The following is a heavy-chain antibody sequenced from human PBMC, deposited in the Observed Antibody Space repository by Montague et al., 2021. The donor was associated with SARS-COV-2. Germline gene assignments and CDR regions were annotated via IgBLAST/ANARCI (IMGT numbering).Heavy chain of an antibody. CDR2: ISYSGST. V-gene: IGHV4-61*01. CDR3: ARIGYASVGYYYIYPD. Sequence: SETLSLTCTVSGASVRSGNSYWNWIRQPPGKGLEWIGYISYSGSTNYSPSLKSRVTISVDTSKNQLSLKLISATAADTAVYYCARIGYASVGYYYIYPDWGQGTLVTVSS. J-gene: IGHJ1*01. CDR1: GASVRSGNSY. D-gene: IGHD3-22*01.